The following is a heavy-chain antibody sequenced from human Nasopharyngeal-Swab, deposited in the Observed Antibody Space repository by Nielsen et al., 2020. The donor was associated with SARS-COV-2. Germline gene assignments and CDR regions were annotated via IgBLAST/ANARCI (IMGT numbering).Heavy chain of an antibody. Sequence: GESLKISCKGSGYSFTSYWISWVRQMPGKGLEWMGRIDPSDSYTNYSPSFQGHVTISADKSISNAYLQWRSLKASDSAMYYCARHLYCTGGVCYEAHDYWGQGTLFTGSS. CDR1: GYSFTSYW. J-gene: IGHJ4*02. V-gene: IGHV5-10-1*01. D-gene: IGHD2-8*02. CDR2: IDPSDSYT. CDR3: ARHLYCTGGVCYEAHDY.